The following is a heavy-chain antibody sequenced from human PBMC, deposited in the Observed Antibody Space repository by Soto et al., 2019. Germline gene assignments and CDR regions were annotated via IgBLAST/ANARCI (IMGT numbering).Heavy chain of an antibody. CDR2: ISAYNGNT. Sequence: QVQLVQSGAEVKKPGASVKVSCKASGYTFTSYGISWVRQAPGQGLEWMGWISAYNGNTNYAQKLQGRVTMTTDTSTSTAYMELRSLRSDDTAVYYCARPYYGSGSYYSAAREYYYGMDVWGQGTTVNVSS. V-gene: IGHV1-18*01. CDR3: ARPYYGSGSYYSAAREYYYGMDV. D-gene: IGHD3-10*01. J-gene: IGHJ6*02. CDR1: GYTFTSYG.